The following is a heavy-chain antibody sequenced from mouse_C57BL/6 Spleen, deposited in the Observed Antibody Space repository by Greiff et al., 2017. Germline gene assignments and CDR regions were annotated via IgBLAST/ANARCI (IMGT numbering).Heavy chain of an antibody. J-gene: IGHJ2*01. V-gene: IGHV5-4*01. CDR3: ARDQGDSSGPLHKFDY. CDR2: ISDGGSYT. CDR1: GFTFSSYA. D-gene: IGHD3-2*02. Sequence: EVKVVESGGGLVKPGGSLKLSCAASGFTFSSYAMSWVRQTPEKRLEWVATISDGGSYTYYPDNVKGRFTISRDNAKNNLYLQMSHLKSEDTAMYYCARDQGDSSGPLHKFDYWGQGTTLTVSS.